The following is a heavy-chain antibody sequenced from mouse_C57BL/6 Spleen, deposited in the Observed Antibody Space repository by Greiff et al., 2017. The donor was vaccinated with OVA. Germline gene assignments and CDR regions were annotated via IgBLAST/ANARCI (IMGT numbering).Heavy chain of an antibody. V-gene: IGHV1-76*01. Sequence: VQLQQSGAELVRPGASVKLSCKASGYTFTDYYINWVKQRPGQGLEWIARIYPGSGNTYYNEKFKGKATLTAEKSSSTAYMQLSSLTSEDSAVYFCARENLLSSMDYWGQGTSVTVSS. J-gene: IGHJ4*01. CDR2: IYPGSGNT. D-gene: IGHD2-1*01. CDR3: ARENLLSSMDY. CDR1: GYTFTDYY.